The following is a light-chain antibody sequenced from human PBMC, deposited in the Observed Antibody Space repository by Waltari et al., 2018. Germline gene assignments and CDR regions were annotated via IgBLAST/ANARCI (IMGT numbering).Light chain of an antibody. CDR2: AAS. Sequence: DIQMTQSPSSVSASVGDRVTITCRASQGISTWLGWYQQKPGKAPKPLIYAASSLQSGVPSRFSGSGSGTEFTLTISSLQPEDFATYYCQQANSLPLFVGGTKVEIK. CDR3: QQANSLPL. V-gene: IGKV1-12*01. CDR1: QGISTW. J-gene: IGKJ4*01.